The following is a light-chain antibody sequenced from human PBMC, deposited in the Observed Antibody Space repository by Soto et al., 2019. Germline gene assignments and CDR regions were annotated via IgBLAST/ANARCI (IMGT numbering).Light chain of an antibody. J-gene: IGKJ1*01. CDR1: QSVSSN. Sequence: EIVMTQAPATLSVSPGERATLSCRASQSVSSNLAWYQQNPGQAPRLRIYGASTRATGIPARFSGSGAGTEFTLPISSLQSDGFEVDYCQQYNNWPPRFGQGTKVEIQ. CDR2: GAS. V-gene: IGKV3-15*01. CDR3: QQYNNWPPR.